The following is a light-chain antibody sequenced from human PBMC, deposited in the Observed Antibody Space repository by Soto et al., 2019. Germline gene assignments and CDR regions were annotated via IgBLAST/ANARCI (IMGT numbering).Light chain of an antibody. CDR2: GAS. J-gene: IGKJ1*01. V-gene: IGKV3-20*01. CDR3: QQYDRWPPWT. Sequence: ENVLSQSPGTLSLSTGERATLSCRASQSVSSSYLAWYQQKPGQAPRLLIYGASSRATGIPDRFSGSGSGTDFTLTISRLEPEDFAVYYCQQYDRWPPWTFGQGTKVDIK. CDR1: QSVSSSY.